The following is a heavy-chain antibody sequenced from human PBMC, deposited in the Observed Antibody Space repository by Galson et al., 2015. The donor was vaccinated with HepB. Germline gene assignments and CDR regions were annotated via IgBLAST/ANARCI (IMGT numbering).Heavy chain of an antibody. Sequence: SLRLSCAVSGFNFRSYWMSWVRQAPEKGLEWVANIKPDGSEKYYVDSVKGRFSISRDNTQKSLYLQMNSLRAEDTAVYYCAGGYFWFGEGLSDYWGQGTLVTVSS. CDR2: IKPDGSEK. D-gene: IGHD3-10*01. CDR1: GFNFRSYW. CDR3: AGGYFWFGEGLSDY. V-gene: IGHV3-7*03. J-gene: IGHJ4*02.